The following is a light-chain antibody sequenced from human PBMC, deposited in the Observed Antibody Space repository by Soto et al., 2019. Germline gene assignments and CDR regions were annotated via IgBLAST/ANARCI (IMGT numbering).Light chain of an antibody. Sequence: DIQMTQSPSSLSESVGDRVTITCRASLGISNFLAWYQQKPGKVPKLLISAASTLQSGVPSRCSGSGSGTDFTRTITILQPEDVETYYCQKYSSVITFGQGKRLEIK. CDR1: LGISNF. CDR2: AAS. CDR3: QKYSSVIT. V-gene: IGKV1-27*01. J-gene: IGKJ5*01.